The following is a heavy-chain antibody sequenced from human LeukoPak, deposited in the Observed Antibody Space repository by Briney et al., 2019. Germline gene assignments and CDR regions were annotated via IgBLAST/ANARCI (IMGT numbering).Heavy chain of an antibody. CDR1: GVTFSSFW. CDR3: ARDLDYGGYSNFEY. V-gene: IGHV3-74*01. D-gene: IGHD4-23*01. Sequence: AGSLRLSCAASGVTFSSFWRHWVRQAPGKGLVWVSRIKSDGSSTSYAGSVKGRFTISRDNAKNTLYLQMNSLRAEDTAVYYCARDLDYGGYSNFEYWGQGTLVTVSS. J-gene: IGHJ4*02. CDR2: IKSDGSST.